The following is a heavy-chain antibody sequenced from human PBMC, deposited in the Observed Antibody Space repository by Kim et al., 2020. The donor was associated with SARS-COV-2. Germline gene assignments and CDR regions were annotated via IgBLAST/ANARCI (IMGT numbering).Heavy chain of an antibody. D-gene: IGHD2-15*01. CDR3: AKERRKYCSGGSCHLEY. Sequence: VKGRFTIPRDHSTNTLYLQMNNLRAEDTAVYYCAKERRKYCSGGSCHLEYWGQGTLVTVSS. V-gene: IGHV3-33*06. J-gene: IGHJ4*02.